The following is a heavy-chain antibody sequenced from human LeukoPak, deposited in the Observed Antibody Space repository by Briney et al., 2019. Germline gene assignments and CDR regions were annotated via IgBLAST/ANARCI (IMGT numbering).Heavy chain of an antibody. V-gene: IGHV3-74*01. J-gene: IGHJ3*01. D-gene: IGHD6-25*01. Sequence: PGGSLRLSCAASGFTFSNYWMHWVRQAPGKGLVWVSRISYDGSSTNYADSVKGRFTISSDNAKNTLYLQMNSLRAEDTAVYYCARRSAAKDAFDFWGQGTMVTVSS. CDR1: GFTFSNYW. CDR3: ARRSAAKDAFDF. CDR2: ISYDGSST.